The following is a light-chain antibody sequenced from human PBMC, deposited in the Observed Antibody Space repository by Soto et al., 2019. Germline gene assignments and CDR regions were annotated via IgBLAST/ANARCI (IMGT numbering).Light chain of an antibody. CDR3: QQYNNYFT. V-gene: IGKV1-5*03. Sequence: DIQMTQSPSTLSASVGDRVTITCRASPSMSDWLAWYQQKPGKAPKLLIYKASSLESGVPSRFSGSGSGTEFTLTISSLQPDDFATYYCQQYNNYFTFGGGTKVEIK. CDR1: PSMSDW. CDR2: KAS. J-gene: IGKJ4*01.